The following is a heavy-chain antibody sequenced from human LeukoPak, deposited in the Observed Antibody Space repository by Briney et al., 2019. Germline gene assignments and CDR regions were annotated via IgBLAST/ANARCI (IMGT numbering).Heavy chain of an antibody. Sequence: SETLSLTCTVSGGSISSSSYCWGWIRQPPRKGLEWIGTIYYSGSTYYNPSLKSRVTISVDTSKNQFPLKLSSVTAADTAVYYCAEQPYSSSYYMDVWGKGTTVTVSS. V-gene: IGHV4-39*01. CDR1: GGSISSSSYC. CDR3: AEQPYSSSYYMDV. J-gene: IGHJ6*03. CDR2: IYYSGST. D-gene: IGHD6-6*01.